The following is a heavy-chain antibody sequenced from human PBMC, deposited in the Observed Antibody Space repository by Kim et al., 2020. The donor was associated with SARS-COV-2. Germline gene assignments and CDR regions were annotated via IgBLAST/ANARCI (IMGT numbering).Heavy chain of an antibody. J-gene: IGHJ5*02. Sequence: SETLSLTCAVYGGSFSGYYWSWIRQPPGKGLEWIGEIYHSGTTKYSPSLKSRVTISVDTSKIHFSLNLSSVTAADTAVYYCARSLYHTPCSRWVRFDPW. CDR3: ARSLYHTPCSRWVRFDP. V-gene: IGHV4-34*01. CDR1: GGSFSGYY. D-gene: IGHD6-13*01. CDR2: IYHSGTT.